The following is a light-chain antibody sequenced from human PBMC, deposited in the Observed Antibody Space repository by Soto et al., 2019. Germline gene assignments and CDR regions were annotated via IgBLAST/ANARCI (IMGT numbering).Light chain of an antibody. CDR2: KAS. Sequence: DIQMTQSPSTLSASVGDRVIITCRASQSINTWLAWYQHKPGKAPKLLIYKASSLESGVPSRFSGSGSGTEFTLTISLQPDDFATYYCQQYNSYPASFGHGTKVEIK. J-gene: IGKJ1*01. CDR1: QSINTW. CDR3: QQYNSYPAS. V-gene: IGKV1-5*03.